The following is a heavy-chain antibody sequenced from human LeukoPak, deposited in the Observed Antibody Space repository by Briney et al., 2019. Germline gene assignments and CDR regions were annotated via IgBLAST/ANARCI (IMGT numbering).Heavy chain of an antibody. D-gene: IGHD6-13*01. J-gene: IGHJ5*02. CDR1: GGSFSGFY. V-gene: IGHV4-34*01. Sequence: SETLSLTCAVYGGSFSGFYWSWIRQPPGKGLEWIGEINHSGSTNYNPSLKSRLTISVDTSKNQFSLKLSSVTAADTAVYYCARGKSSSWYGSWFDPWGQGTLVTVSS. CDR2: INHSGST. CDR3: ARGKSSSWYGSWFDP.